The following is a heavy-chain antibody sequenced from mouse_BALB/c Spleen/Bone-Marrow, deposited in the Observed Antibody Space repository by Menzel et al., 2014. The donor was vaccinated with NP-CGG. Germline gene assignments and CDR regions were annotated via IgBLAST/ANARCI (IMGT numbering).Heavy chain of an antibody. CDR1: GFTFXSFG. J-gene: IGHJ1*01. D-gene: IGHD2-14*01. CDR3: ARDRYDEYFDV. CDR2: ISSGSSTI. V-gene: IGHV5-17*02. Sequence: EVKLVESGGGLVQPGGSRKLSCAASGFTFXSFGMHWVRQAPEKGLEWVAYISSGSSTIYYADTVKGRFTISRDNPKNTLFLQMTSLRSEDTAMYYCARDRYDEYFDVWGAGTTVTVSS.